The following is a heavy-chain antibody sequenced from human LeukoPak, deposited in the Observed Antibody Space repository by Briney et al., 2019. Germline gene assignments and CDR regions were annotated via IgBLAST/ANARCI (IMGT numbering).Heavy chain of an antibody. J-gene: IGHJ3*02. CDR3: ARDSGPAAYHDAFDI. CDR1: GGTFSSYT. V-gene: IGHV1-69*04. Sequence: ASVKVSCKASGGTFSSYTISWVRQAPGQGLGWMGRIIPILGIANYAQKFQGRVTITADKSTSTAYMELSSLRSEDTAVYYCARDSGPAAYHDAFDIWGQGTMVTVSS. D-gene: IGHD2-2*01. CDR2: IIPILGIA.